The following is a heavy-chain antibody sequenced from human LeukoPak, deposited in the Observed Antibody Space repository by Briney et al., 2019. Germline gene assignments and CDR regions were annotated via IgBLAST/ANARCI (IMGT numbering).Heavy chain of an antibody. J-gene: IGHJ4*02. CDR1: GGSISSSSYY. Sequence: TPSETLSLTCTVSGGSISSSSYYWGWIRQPPGKGLEWIGSIYYSGSTYYNPSLKSRVTISVDTSKNQFSLKLSSVTAADTAVYYCARGPFALYGSGSYYRIWGQGTLVTVSS. D-gene: IGHD3-10*01. CDR3: ARGPFALYGSGSYYRI. CDR2: IYYSGST. V-gene: IGHV4-39*07.